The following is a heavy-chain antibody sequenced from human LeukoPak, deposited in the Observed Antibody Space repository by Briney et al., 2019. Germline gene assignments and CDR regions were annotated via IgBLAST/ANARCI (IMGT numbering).Heavy chain of an antibody. CDR3: ARDLPGPLWFGELIDLFAFDI. J-gene: IGHJ3*02. CDR1: GGSVSDYY. V-gene: IGHV4-59*02. Sequence: PSETLSLTCTISGGSVSDYYWSWIRQSPGKGLEWIGYIYHTGSTSYSPSLKSRVTISADTSQNQFSLKLSSVTAADTAVYYCARDLPGPLWFGELIDLFAFDIRGQGTMVTVSS. CDR2: IYHTGST. D-gene: IGHD3-10*01.